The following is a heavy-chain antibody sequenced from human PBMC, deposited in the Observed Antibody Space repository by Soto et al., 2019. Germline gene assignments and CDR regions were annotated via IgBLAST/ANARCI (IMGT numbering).Heavy chain of an antibody. V-gene: IGHV1-8*01. J-gene: IGHJ5*02. D-gene: IGHD1-26*01. CDR3: ARMATSGTLNWFDP. Sequence: QAQLVQSGAEVKGPGASVKVSCKASGYTFTNYDISWVRQATGQGLEWMGWMSPNSANTGYAQKFQGRVSMTRDTSTNTAYMELSSLRSEDTAIYYCARMATSGTLNWFDPWGQGTLVTVSS. CDR1: GYTFTNYD. CDR2: MSPNSANT.